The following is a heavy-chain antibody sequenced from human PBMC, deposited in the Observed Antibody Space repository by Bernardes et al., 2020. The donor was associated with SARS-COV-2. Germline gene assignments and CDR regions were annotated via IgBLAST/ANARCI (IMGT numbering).Heavy chain of an antibody. Sequence: VGSLILSCAASGMTFSSFWMHWVRQVPGKGLVWVSRINEDGSTTDYAESVKGRFTISRDNAKNTLFLHMSSLRAEDSAVYYCARDVVGREDFWGQGTLVTVSS. V-gene: IGHV3-74*01. CDR2: INEDGSTT. CDR3: ARDVVGREDF. J-gene: IGHJ4*02. CDR1: GMTFSSFW. D-gene: IGHD1-26*01.